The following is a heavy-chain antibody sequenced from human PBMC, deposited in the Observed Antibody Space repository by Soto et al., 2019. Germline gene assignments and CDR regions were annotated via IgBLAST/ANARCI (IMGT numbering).Heavy chain of an antibody. CDR3: ASPVTP. J-gene: IGHJ5*02. Sequence: QVQLQESGPGLVKPSQTLSLTCTVSGGSISSGGYYWNRNRQHPGKGMEGIVYINYSGSTYYNPSLKSRVTISVDKSKNQFSPKLSSVTAADPAIYYCASPVTPWGQGTLVTVSS. CDR2: INYSGST. CDR1: GGSISSGGYY. V-gene: IGHV4-31*03. D-gene: IGHD3-16*02.